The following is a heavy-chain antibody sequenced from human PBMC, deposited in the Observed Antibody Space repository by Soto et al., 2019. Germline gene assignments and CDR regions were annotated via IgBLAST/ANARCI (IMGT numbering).Heavy chain of an antibody. D-gene: IGHD3-3*01. CDR3: ATAARRSGYYDPTFDY. CDR2: INPNSGGT. V-gene: IGHV1-2*02. CDR1: GYTFTGYY. Sequence: ASVKVSCKASGYTFTGYYMHWVRQAPGQGLEWMGWINPNSGGTNYAQKFQGRVTMTRDTSIGTAYMELSRLRSDDTAVYYCATAARRSGYYDPTFDYWGQGTLVTVSS. J-gene: IGHJ4*02.